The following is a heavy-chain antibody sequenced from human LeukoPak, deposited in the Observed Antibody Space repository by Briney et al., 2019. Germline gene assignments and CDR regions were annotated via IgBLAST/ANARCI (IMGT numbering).Heavy chain of an antibody. CDR3: AKTLHPDIVATHAFDI. D-gene: IGHD5-12*01. CDR2: IKQDGSAK. Sequence: GGSLRLSCAASGFTFSSYWMSWVRQTPGKGLEWVANIKQDGSAKYYVDSVKGRFTISRDNAKNSLYLQMNSLRAEDTALYYCAKTLHPDIVATHAFDIWGQGTMVTVSS. V-gene: IGHV3-7*03. CDR1: GFTFSSYW. J-gene: IGHJ3*02.